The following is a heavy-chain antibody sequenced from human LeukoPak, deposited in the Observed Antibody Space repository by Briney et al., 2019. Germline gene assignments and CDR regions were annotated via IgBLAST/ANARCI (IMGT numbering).Heavy chain of an antibody. Sequence: SETLSLTCAVSGDSINSLDLWSWVRQPPGKGLEWIGEMYLSGTTHSNPSVKSRVTISIDKSKNQFFLNLSSVTAADTAVYYCAGLVGRYNSGLYYYYFDYWGQGTLVTVSS. J-gene: IGHJ4*02. D-gene: IGHD1-26*01. CDR2: MYLSGTT. CDR3: AGLVGRYNSGLYYYYFDY. V-gene: IGHV4-4*02. CDR1: GDSINSLDL.